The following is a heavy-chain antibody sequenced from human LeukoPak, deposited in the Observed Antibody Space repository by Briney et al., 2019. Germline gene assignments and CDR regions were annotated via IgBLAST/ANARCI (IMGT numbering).Heavy chain of an antibody. D-gene: IGHD6-6*01. V-gene: IGHV1-24*01. J-gene: IGHJ4*02. CDR3: ATGILGPYIAAASDY. Sequence: ASVKVSCKVSGYTLTELSMHWVRQAPGTGLEWMGGFDPEDGETIYAQKFQGRVTMTEDTSTDTAYMELSSLRSEDTAVYYCATGILGPYIAAASDYWGQGTLVTVSS. CDR2: FDPEDGET. CDR1: GYTLTELS.